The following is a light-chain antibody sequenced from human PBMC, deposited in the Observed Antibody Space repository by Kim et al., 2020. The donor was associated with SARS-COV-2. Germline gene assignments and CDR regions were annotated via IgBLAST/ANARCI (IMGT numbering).Light chain of an antibody. CDR1: QSLVNRDGNTY. CDR2: QVS. Sequence: QPASIPCRSSQSLVNRDGNTYLNWLHQRPGQSPRRLIYQVSKRDSGVPDRFSGSGSGTDFTLEISGVEAEDVGVYYCLQGTHWPKTFGQGTKLEI. V-gene: IGKV2-30*01. CDR3: LQGTHWPKT. J-gene: IGKJ2*01.